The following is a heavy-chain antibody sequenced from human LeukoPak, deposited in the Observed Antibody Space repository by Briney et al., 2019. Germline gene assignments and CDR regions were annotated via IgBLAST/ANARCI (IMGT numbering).Heavy chain of an antibody. Sequence: ASEKVSCKASGYTFTSYAMHWVRQAPGQRLEWMGWINAGNGNTKYSQKFQGRVTITRDTSASTAYMELSSLRSEDTAVYYCARGGGQSIAAAEAYWGQGTLVTVSS. CDR1: GYTFTSYA. CDR3: ARGGGQSIAAAEAY. V-gene: IGHV1-3*01. CDR2: INAGNGNT. J-gene: IGHJ4*02. D-gene: IGHD6-13*01.